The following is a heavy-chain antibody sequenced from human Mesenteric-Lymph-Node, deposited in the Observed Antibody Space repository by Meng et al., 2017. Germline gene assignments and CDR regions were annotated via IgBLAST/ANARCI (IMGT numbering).Heavy chain of an antibody. D-gene: IGHD1-26*01. J-gene: IGHJ4*02. CDR1: GYTFTNYG. Sequence: VLLGQSGGEVKKTGASVKVACKASGYTFTNYGITWVRQAPGQGLEWMGWISAYNGNTNYAQTLQGRLTMTTDTSTSTAYMEVRSLRSDDTAVYYCERVEVGITSGDYWGQGTLVTVSS. CDR3: ERVEVGITSGDY. V-gene: IGHV1-18*01. CDR2: ISAYNGNT.